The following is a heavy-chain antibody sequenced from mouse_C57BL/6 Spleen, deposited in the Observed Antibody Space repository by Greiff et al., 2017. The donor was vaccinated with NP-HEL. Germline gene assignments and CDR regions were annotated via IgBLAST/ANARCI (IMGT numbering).Heavy chain of an antibody. CDR2: INPNNGGT. J-gene: IGHJ4*01. Sequence: VQLQQSGPELVKPGASVKISCKASGYTFTDYYMNWVKQSHGKSLEWIGDINPNNGGTSYNQKFKGKATLTVDKSSSTAYMELRSLTSEDSAVYYCAFDYDSYYAMDYWGQGTSVTVSS. CDR3: AFDYDSYYAMDY. V-gene: IGHV1-26*01. D-gene: IGHD2-4*01. CDR1: GYTFTDYY.